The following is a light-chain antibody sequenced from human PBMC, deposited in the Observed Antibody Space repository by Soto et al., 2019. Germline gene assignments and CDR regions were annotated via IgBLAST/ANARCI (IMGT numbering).Light chain of an antibody. Sequence: EIVMTQSPATLAVSPGERATLSCRASQSVSNNLAWYQQKPGQAPRLLIYGASTRATGIPARFSGSGSGTEFTLTISSLQSEDFAVYYCQQYNNWPPYTFGQGTKLEIK. CDR1: QSVSNN. CDR2: GAS. J-gene: IGKJ2*01. CDR3: QQYNNWPPYT. V-gene: IGKV3-15*01.